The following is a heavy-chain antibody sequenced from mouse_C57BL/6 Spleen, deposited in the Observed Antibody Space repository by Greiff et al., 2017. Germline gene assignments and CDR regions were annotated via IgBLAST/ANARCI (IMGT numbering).Heavy chain of an antibody. J-gene: IGHJ4*01. D-gene: IGHD1-1*01. CDR1: GFTFSDYY. Sequence: EVKLLESGGGLVQPGGSLKLSCAASGFTFSDYYMYWVRQTPEKRLEWVAYISNGGGSTYYPDTVKGRFTSSRDNAKNTLYLQMSRLKSEDTAMYYCARHGSSLYYAMDYWGQGTSVTVSS. CDR2: ISNGGGST. V-gene: IGHV5-12*01. CDR3: ARHGSSLYYAMDY.